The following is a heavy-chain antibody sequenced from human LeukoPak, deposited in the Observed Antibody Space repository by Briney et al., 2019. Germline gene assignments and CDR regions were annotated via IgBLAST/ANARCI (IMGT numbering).Heavy chain of an antibody. Sequence: GGPLRLSCATSGFTFTTYWMSWVRQAPGKGLEWVANINQGGSGRHYVDSVKGRFTISRDNARNSLYLQMDSLRAEDTGVYYCARDHYVPHYWGQGTLVTVSS. CDR1: GFTFTTYW. CDR2: INQGGSGR. CDR3: ARDHYVPHY. J-gene: IGHJ4*02. D-gene: IGHD3-10*02. V-gene: IGHV3-7*01.